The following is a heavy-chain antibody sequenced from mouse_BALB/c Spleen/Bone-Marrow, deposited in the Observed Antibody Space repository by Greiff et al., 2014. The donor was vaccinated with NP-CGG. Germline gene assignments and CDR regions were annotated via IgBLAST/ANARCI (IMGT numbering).Heavy chain of an antibody. CDR1: GYTFTSYW. J-gene: IGHJ1*01. Sequence: QLQQSGAELVKPGASVKLSCKPSGYTFTSYWIHWVKQRPGQGLEWIGEINPVNGRNDYNEKFKNKATLTVDKSSSTAYMQLSSLTSEDSAVYYCTRYYSWYFDVWGAGTTVTVSS. CDR3: TRYYSWYFDV. D-gene: IGHD1-1*01. CDR2: INPVNGRN. V-gene: IGHV1S81*02.